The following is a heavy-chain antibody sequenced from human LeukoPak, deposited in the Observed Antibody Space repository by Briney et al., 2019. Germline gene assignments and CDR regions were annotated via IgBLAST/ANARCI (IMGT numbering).Heavy chain of an antibody. J-gene: IGHJ4*02. CDR2: ISHTGNT. CDR1: GGSLNNHY. V-gene: IGHV4-59*11. CDR3: ARDTSYTSETCCNDYFDS. Sequence: SETLSLTCTVSGGSLNNHYWSWVRQPPRTALEWIGYISHTGNTRSHPSLQSRVTISVDTSKNQFSLKLGSVTAADAAIYYCARDTSYTSETCCNDYFDSWGQGTLVTVSS. D-gene: IGHD2/OR15-2a*01.